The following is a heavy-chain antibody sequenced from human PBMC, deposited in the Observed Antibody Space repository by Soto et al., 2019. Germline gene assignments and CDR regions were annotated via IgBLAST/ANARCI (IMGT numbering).Heavy chain of an antibody. CDR2: IYYSGST. CDR1: GGSISSSSYY. Sequence: SETLSLTCTVSGGSISSSSYYWGWIRQPPGKGLEWIGIIYYSGSTYYNPTIKSRVTISVDTSKNQFSLKLSSVTAADTAVYYCARRSCSSTSCYFDYWGQGTLVTVSS. CDR3: ARRSCSSTSCYFDY. D-gene: IGHD2-2*01. J-gene: IGHJ4*02. V-gene: IGHV4-39*01.